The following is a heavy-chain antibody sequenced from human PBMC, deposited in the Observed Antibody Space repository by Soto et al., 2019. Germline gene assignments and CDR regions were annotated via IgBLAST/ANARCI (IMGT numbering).Heavy chain of an antibody. J-gene: IGHJ4*02. CDR1: GCALTSYY. D-gene: IGHD3-16*01. V-gene: IGHV1-46*01. CDR3: AREMYTTRGSPFDY. CDR2: INPSSGST. Sequence: SLKVSCRASGCALTSYYVHWVRQAPGQGLEWMGFINPSSGSTSYAQKFQGRVTMTRDTSTSTVYMEVSSLRSEDTAVYYCAREMYTTRGSPFDYWGQRTLVTVSS.